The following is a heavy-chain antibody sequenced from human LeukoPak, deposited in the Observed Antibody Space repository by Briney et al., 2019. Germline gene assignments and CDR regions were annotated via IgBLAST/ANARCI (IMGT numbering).Heavy chain of an antibody. CDR3: GRAAGDSYDY. CDR1: GFTFTNYW. J-gene: IGHJ4*02. D-gene: IGHD6-19*01. Sequence: GGSLRLSCVASGFTFTNYWMSWVRQAPGKGLEWLANLNQDGSKKYHAESVKGRFTISRDNAKNSLDLQINSLTAEDTAVYYCGRAAGDSYDYWGQGTLVTVSS. V-gene: IGHV3-7*01. CDR2: LNQDGSKK.